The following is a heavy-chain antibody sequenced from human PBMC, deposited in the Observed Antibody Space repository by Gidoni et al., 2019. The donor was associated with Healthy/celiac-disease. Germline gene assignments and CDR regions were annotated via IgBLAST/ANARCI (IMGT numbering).Heavy chain of an antibody. CDR1: GFTFSSYG. D-gene: IGHD3-10*01. CDR3: ARGFYGSGSYVCHS. J-gene: IGHJ4*02. CDR2: IWYDGSNK. V-gene: IGHV3-33*01. Sequence: QVQLVESGGGVVQPGRSLRLSCAASGFTFSSYGMHWVRQAPGKGLEWVAVIWYDGSNKYYADSVKGRFTISRDNSKNTLYLQMNSLRAEDTAVYYCARGFYGSGSYVCHSWGQGTLVTVSS.